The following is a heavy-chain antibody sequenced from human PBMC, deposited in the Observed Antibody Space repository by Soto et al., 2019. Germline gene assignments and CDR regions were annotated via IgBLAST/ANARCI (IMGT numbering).Heavy chain of an antibody. Sequence: GGPLRLSCAASGFTFTFSTYVMIWVRQAPGKGLEWVSIISGSGGTTYYADSVKGRFTISRDNSKNTLYLQMNSLRDEDTALYYCAKSRGNNTSSPDYWGQGTLVTVSS. V-gene: IGHV3-23*01. CDR2: ISGSGGTT. CDR1: GFTFTFSTYV. CDR3: AKSRGNNTSSPDY. J-gene: IGHJ4*02. D-gene: IGHD6-13*01.